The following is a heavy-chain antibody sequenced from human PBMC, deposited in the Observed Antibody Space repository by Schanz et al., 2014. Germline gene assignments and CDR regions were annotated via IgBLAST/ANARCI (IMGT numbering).Heavy chain of an antibody. CDR2: IYSSGST. CDR1: GGSINSYY. CDR3: AREWSSFDY. D-gene: IGHD2-8*01. V-gene: IGHV4-59*01. J-gene: IGHJ4*02. Sequence: QLQLQESGPGLVKPSETLSLTCTVSGGSINSYYWTWIRQPPGKGLEWIGYIYSSGSTNYNPSLESRVTMSVDTSKNQFSLKLSSVTAADTAVYYCAREWSSFDYWGQGTLVTVSS.